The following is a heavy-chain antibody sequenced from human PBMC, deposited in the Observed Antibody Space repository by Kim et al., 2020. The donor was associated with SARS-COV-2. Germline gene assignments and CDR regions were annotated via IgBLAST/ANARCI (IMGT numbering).Heavy chain of an antibody. CDR3: AGPSGSYYPDY. J-gene: IGHJ4*02. Sequence: YYAASGKGRFTTSRDNSKNTRYLQMNSLRAEDTAVYYCAGPSGSYYPDYWGQGTLVIVSS. V-gene: IGHV3-66*04. D-gene: IGHD1-26*01.